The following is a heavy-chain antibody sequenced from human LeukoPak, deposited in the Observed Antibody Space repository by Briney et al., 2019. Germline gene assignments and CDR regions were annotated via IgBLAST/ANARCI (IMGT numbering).Heavy chain of an antibody. Sequence: GGSLRLSCEASGFTFSSYGMHWVRQTPGKGLEWVAIISYHGSDKDYADSVKGRFIISRDNSKQTLYLQMNSLRAEDTAVYYCARDFWFGESGAGGYFDSWGQGTLVTVSS. D-gene: IGHD3-10*01. V-gene: IGHV3-30*03. CDR1: GFTFSSYG. CDR3: ARDFWFGESGAGGYFDS. J-gene: IGHJ4*02. CDR2: ISYHGSDK.